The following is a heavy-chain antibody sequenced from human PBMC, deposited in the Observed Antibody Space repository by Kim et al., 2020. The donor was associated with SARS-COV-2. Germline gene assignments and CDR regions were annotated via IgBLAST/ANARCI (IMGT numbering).Heavy chain of an antibody. D-gene: IGHD6-19*01. Sequence: PSLKSRVNISVDTSKNQFSLKLSSVTAADTAVYYCATSRRIAVAGTCFDYWGQGTLVTVSS. V-gene: IGHV4-34*01. CDR3: ATSRRIAVAGTCFDY. J-gene: IGHJ4*02.